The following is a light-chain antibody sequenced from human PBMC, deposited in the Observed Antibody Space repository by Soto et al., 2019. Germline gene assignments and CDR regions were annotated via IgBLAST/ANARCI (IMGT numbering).Light chain of an antibody. CDR2: TAS. CDR3: QQSYSTPRT. CDR1: QSISNS. Sequence: IQMTQSPSSLSASVGDRVTITCRASQSISNSLNWYQQKAGKAPKLLINTASSLQSGVPSRFSGSGFGTDFTLTISSLLPEDFATYYCQQSYSTPRTFGQGTKLETK. V-gene: IGKV1-39*01. J-gene: IGKJ2*01.